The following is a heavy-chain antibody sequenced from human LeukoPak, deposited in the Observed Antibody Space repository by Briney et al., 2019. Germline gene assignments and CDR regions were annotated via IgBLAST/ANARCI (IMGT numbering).Heavy chain of an antibody. CDR2: INPSGGST. V-gene: IGHV1-46*01. CDR3: ARDRFESRGRYYDFWSGNPHSDY. J-gene: IGHJ4*02. Sequence: ASVKVSCKASGYTFTSYYMHCVREAPGQRLEWMGIINPSGGSTSYAQKFQGRVTMRRDKSTSTVYMELSSLRSEDTAVYYCARDRFESRGRYYDFWSGNPHSDYWGQGTLVTVSS. CDR1: GYTFTSYY. D-gene: IGHD3-3*01.